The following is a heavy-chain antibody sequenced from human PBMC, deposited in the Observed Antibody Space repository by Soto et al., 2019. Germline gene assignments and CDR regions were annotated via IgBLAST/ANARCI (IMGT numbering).Heavy chain of an antibody. V-gene: IGHV3-30-3*01. D-gene: IGHD1-26*01. Sequence: GGSLRLSCAASGFTFSSYAMHWVRQAPGKGLEWVAVISYDGSNKYYADSVKGRFTISRDNSKNTLYLQMNSLRAEDTAVYYCARVLSRRRHQRGELLGYFDYWGQGTLVTVSS. J-gene: IGHJ4*02. CDR1: GFTFSSYA. CDR3: ARVLSRRRHQRGELLGYFDY. CDR2: ISYDGSNK.